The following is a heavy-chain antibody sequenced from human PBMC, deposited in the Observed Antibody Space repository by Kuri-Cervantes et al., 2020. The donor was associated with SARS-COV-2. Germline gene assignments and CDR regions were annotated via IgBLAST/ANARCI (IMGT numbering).Heavy chain of an antibody. V-gene: IGHV4-59*01. CDR2: IYYSGST. CDR3: ARVYYDSSGYYEVRYFDY. J-gene: IGHJ4*02. Sequence: SETLSLTCTVSGGSISSYYWSWIRQPPGKGLEWIGYIYYSGSTNYNPSLKSRVTISVDTSKNQFSLKLSSVTAADTAVYYCARVYYDSSGYYEVRYFDYWGQGTLVTVLL. D-gene: IGHD3-22*01. CDR1: GGSISSYY.